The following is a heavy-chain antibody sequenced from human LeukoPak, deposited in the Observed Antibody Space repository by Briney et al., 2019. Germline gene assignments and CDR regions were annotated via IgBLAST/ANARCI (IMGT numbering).Heavy chain of an antibody. V-gene: IGHV1-58*01. J-gene: IGHJ6*02. CDR2: IVVGSGNT. Sequence: GASVKVSCKASGFTFTSSAVQWVRQARGQRLEWIGWIVVGSGNTNYAQKFQERVTITRDMSTSTAYMELSSLRSEDTAVYYCAAPYDSSGYYIIPGYYYGMDVWGQGTTVTVSS. D-gene: IGHD3-22*01. CDR3: AAPYDSSGYYIIPGYYYGMDV. CDR1: GFTFTSSA.